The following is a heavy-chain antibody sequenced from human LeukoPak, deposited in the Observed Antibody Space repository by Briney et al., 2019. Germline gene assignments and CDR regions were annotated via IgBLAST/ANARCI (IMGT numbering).Heavy chain of an antibody. J-gene: IGHJ1*01. V-gene: IGHV3-21*01. CDR3: ARDEGYFQH. Sequence: GGSLRLSCAASGFTFSSYEMNWVRQAPGKGLEWVSSISSTSNYIYYADSVKGRFTISRDNAKNSLYLQMNSLRAEDTAVYYCARDEGYFQHWGQGTLVTVSS. CDR2: ISSTSNYI. CDR1: GFTFSSYE.